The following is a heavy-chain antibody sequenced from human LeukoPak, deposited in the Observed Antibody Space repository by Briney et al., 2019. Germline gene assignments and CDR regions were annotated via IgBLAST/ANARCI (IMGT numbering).Heavy chain of an antibody. Sequence: PSETLSLTCAVSGYSISSGYYWGWIRQPPGKGLEWIGSIYHSGSTYYNPSLKSRVTISVDTSKNQFSLKLSSVTAADTAVYYCAGYYDFWSGPLSNYYYYMDVWGEGTTVTVSS. CDR1: GYSISSGYY. J-gene: IGHJ6*03. V-gene: IGHV4-38-2*01. CDR2: IYHSGST. D-gene: IGHD3-3*01. CDR3: AGYYDFWSGPLSNYYYYMDV.